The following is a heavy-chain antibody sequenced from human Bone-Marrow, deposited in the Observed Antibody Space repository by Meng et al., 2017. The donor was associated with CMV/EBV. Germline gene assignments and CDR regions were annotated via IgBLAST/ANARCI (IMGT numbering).Heavy chain of an antibody. CDR1: GFTFSDYW. CDR3: VRDGHSWNFDY. D-gene: IGHD6-13*01. Sequence: GGYLRLSCTASGFTFSDYWMHWVRQTPGKGLLWVSRIKGDGSHTIYGDSVKGRFTISRDNAKNTLYLQMNTLRVEDTAVYYCVRDGHSWNFDYWGQGSRVTVSS. J-gene: IGHJ4*02. CDR2: IKGDGSHT. V-gene: IGHV3-74*01.